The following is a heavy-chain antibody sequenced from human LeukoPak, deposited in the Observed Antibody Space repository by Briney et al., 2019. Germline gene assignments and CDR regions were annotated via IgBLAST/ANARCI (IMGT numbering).Heavy chain of an antibody. J-gene: IGHJ5*02. CDR1: GYTFTSYG. CDR3: ARDHRGGYCSSTSCYWFDP. V-gene: IGHV1-18*01. CDR2: ISAYNGNT. Sequence: ASVKVSCKASGYTFTSYGISWVRQAPGQGLEWMGWISAYNGNTNYAQKLQGRVTMTTDTSTSTAYMELRSLRSDDTAVYYCARDHRGGYCSSTSCYWFDPWGQGTLVTVSS. D-gene: IGHD2-2*01.